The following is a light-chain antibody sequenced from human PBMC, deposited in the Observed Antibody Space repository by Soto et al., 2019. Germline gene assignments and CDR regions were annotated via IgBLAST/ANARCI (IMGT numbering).Light chain of an antibody. Sequence: DIGLTNSPGTLSLSPGERATLSCRASQSVSSSYLAWYQQKPGQAPRLLIYGASSRATGIPDRFSGSGSGTDFTLTISRLEPEDFAVYYCQQYGNSPPTFGQGTKVDIK. J-gene: IGKJ1*01. CDR2: GAS. CDR1: QSVSSSY. V-gene: IGKV3-20*01. CDR3: QQYGNSPPT.